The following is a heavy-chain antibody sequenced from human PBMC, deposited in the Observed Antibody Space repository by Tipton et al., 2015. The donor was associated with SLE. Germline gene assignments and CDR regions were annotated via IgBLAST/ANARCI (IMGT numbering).Heavy chain of an antibody. D-gene: IGHD2-15*01. Sequence: SLRLSCAASGFTFSSYSMSWVRQAPGKGPEWVSAISGSGGSTYYADSVKGRFTISRDNAKNTLYLQMNSLRAEGTAVYYCARAATGAFDIWGQGTMVTVSS. CDR2: ISGSGGST. CDR1: GFTFSSYS. CDR3: ARAATGAFDI. V-gene: IGHV3-23*01. J-gene: IGHJ3*02.